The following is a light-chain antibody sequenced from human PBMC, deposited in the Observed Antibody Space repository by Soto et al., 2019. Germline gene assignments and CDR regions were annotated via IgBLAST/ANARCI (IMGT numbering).Light chain of an antibody. Sequence: EIILTQSPATLSLSPGERATLSCRASQSVSRYLAWYQQKPGQAPRLLIYDASNRPTGVPVRFSGSGSGTDFTLSISSIEPEDFAVYYCQQRSNWPPITFGQGTRLDFK. CDR3: QQRSNWPPIT. CDR1: QSVSRY. V-gene: IGKV3-11*01. CDR2: DAS. J-gene: IGKJ5*01.